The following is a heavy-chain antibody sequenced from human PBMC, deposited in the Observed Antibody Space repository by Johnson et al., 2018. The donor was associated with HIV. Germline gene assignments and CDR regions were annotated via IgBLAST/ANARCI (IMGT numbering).Heavy chain of an antibody. CDR2: IRYDGSNK. J-gene: IGHJ3*02. CDR1: GFTFSSYG. V-gene: IGHV3-30*02. D-gene: IGHD1-26*01. Sequence: QVQLVESGGGLVQPGGALRLSCAASGFTFSSYGMHWVRQAPGKGLEWVAFIRYDGSNKYYADSVKGLFTISRDNSKNTLYLQMNSLRAEDTAVYYCAKDSRRWGAFSDAFDIWGQGTMVTVSS. CDR3: AKDSRRWGAFSDAFDI.